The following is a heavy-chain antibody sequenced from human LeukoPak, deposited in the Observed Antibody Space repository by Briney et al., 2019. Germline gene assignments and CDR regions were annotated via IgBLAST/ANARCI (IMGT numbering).Heavy chain of an antibody. D-gene: IGHD3-9*01. V-gene: IGHV3-66*01. Sequence: GGSLTLSCAASGFTVSDNYMTWVRQPPGQGLEWVSVIYTGGGGAYYADSVTGRFTISRDNSKNMVYLQMNSLRTEVTAVYDCARVSLYFDCYWGQGTLVTVSS. CDR1: GFTVSDNY. J-gene: IGHJ4*02. CDR3: ARVSLYFDCY. CDR2: IYTGGGGA.